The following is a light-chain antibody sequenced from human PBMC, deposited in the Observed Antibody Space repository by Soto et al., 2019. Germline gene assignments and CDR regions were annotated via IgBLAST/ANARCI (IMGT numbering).Light chain of an antibody. CDR2: YDT. CDR3: QVWDTTDDQAV. Sequence: SYELTQPPSVSVAPGQTARITCGGNNIGSKNVHWFQQRPGQAPVLVIYYDTDRPSGIPERFSGSNSGNTATLTISRVEAGDEADYYCQVWDTTDDQAVFGGGTQLTVL. J-gene: IGLJ7*01. V-gene: IGLV3-21*04. CDR1: NIGSKN.